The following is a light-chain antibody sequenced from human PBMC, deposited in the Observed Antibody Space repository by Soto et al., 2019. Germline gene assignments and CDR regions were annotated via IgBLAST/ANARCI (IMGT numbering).Light chain of an antibody. Sequence: QSVLTQPPSASGSPGQSVTISCTGTSSDVGGYNSVSWYQQHPGKAPKLMIYEVTKRPSGVPDRFSGSKSGNTASLTVSGLQAEDEADYYCSSPAGANKLVFGGGTKLTVL. CDR2: EVT. J-gene: IGLJ2*01. CDR1: SSDVGGYNS. V-gene: IGLV2-8*01. CDR3: SSPAGANKLV.